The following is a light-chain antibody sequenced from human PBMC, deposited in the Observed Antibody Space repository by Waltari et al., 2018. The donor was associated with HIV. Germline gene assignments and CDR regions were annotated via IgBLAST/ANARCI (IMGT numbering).Light chain of an antibody. J-gene: IGLJ2*01. CDR1: TATIGANF. V-gene: IGLV1-47*01. CDR3: AVLDDTLGGGV. CDR2: RDN. Sequence: QSVLTQPPSASGTPGQKVPISCSGVTATIGANFVFWFQQFPVTAPKLLIYRDNLRHSGVPARFSGSKSGTSASLTISGLRSDDEAHYFCAVLDDTLGGGVFGGGTKLTVL.